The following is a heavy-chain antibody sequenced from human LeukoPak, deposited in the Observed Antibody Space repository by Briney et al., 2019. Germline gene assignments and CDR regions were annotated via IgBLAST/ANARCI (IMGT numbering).Heavy chain of an antibody. V-gene: IGHV1-46*01. D-gene: IGHD3/OR15-3a*01. CDR3: ARVPGTGYYDY. Sequence: GASVKVSCKASGYTFISYYIHWVRQAPGQGLEWMGMINPSGGSTSYAQKFQGRVTMTRDTSTSTVYMELSSLRSEGTAVYYCARVPGTGYYDYWGQGTLVTVSS. CDR1: GYTFISYY. CDR2: INPSGGST. J-gene: IGHJ4*02.